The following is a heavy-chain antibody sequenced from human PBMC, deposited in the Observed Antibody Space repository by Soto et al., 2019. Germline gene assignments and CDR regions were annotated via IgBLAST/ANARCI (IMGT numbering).Heavy chain of an antibody. CDR2: ISAYNGNT. CDR3: ARAPADSSGYSEHFQH. CDR1: GYTFTSYG. D-gene: IGHD3-22*01. Sequence: ASVKVSCKASGYTFTSYGISWVRQAPGQGLEWMGWISAYNGNTNYAQKLQGRVTMTTDTSTSTAYMELRSLRSDDTAVYYCARAPADSSGYSEHFQHWGQGTLVTVSS. V-gene: IGHV1-18*04. J-gene: IGHJ1*01.